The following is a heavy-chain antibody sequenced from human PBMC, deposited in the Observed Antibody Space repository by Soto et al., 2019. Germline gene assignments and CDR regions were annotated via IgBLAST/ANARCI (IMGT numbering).Heavy chain of an antibody. CDR3: ARDGSERPATY. V-gene: IGHV4-59*01. CDR1: GVSISTYC. Sequence: LSITCTLSGVSISTYCWIWIRQPPGKGLNSIGVIYNRGTTNYSPSLKSRVTISVDTSKNQFSLKLTSVTAADTAVYYCARDGSERPATYWGQGILVTVSS. CDR2: IYNRGTT. D-gene: IGHD3-10*01. J-gene: IGHJ4*02.